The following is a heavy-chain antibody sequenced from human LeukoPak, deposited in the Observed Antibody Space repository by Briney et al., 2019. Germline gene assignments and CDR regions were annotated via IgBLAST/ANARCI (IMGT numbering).Heavy chain of an antibody. D-gene: IGHD6-19*01. Sequence: PGGSLRLSCAASGFSVSSRYMSWVRQAPGKGLEWVSVIYIGGSTNNADSVKGRFSISRDNSKNTLYLQMNSLRAEDTAVYYCARDLAVAGPGAFVIWGQGTMVTVSS. V-gene: IGHV3-53*01. CDR2: IYIGGST. CDR1: GFSVSSRY. CDR3: ARDLAVAGPGAFVI. J-gene: IGHJ3*02.